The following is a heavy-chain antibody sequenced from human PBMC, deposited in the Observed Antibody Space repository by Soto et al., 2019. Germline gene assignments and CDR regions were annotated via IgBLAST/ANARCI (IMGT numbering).Heavy chain of an antibody. J-gene: IGHJ4*02. V-gene: IGHV4-39*07. CDR1: GGSISSSSHY. CDR2: FYYSGSP. CDR3: ASQTQGVHYYDSSGYSFDY. Sequence: SETLSLTCTVSGGSISSSSHYWAWNRQPPGKGLEWIGGFYYSGSPYYNPSLKSRVTISVDTSKNQFSLKLSSVTAADTAVYYCASQTQGVHYYDSSGYSFDYWGQGTLVTVSS. D-gene: IGHD3-22*01.